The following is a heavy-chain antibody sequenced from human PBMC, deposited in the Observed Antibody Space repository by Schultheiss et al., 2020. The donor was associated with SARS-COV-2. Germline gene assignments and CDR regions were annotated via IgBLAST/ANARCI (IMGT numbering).Heavy chain of an antibody. J-gene: IGHJ4*02. CDR2: IKSKTDGGTT. Sequence: GGSLRLSCAASGFTFRTSTMNWVRQAPGKGLEWVGRIKSKTDGGTTDYAAPVKGRFTISRDDSKNTLYLQMNSLKTEDTAVYYCTTDHYYGSGSYVYWGQGTLVTVSS. V-gene: IGHV3-15*01. CDR3: TTDHYYGSGSYVY. D-gene: IGHD3-10*01. CDR1: GFTFRTST.